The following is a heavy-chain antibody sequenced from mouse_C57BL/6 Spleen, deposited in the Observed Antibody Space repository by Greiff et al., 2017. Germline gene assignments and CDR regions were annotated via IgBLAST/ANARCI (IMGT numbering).Heavy chain of an antibody. Sequence: SGPVLVKPGASVKMSCKASGYTFTDYYMNWVKQSHGKSLEWIGVINPYNGGTSYNQKFKGKATLTVDKSSSTAYMELNSLTSEDSAVYYCARALYGSSYWYFDVWGTGTTVTVSS. D-gene: IGHD1-1*01. CDR1: GYTFTDYY. J-gene: IGHJ1*03. CDR2: INPYNGGT. V-gene: IGHV1-19*01. CDR3: ARALYGSSYWYFDV.